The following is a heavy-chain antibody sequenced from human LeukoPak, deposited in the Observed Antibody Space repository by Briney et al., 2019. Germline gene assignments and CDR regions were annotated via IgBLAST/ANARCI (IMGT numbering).Heavy chain of an antibody. CDR2: IKQDGTEK. CDR3: ARRMNYFDY. Sequence: PGGSLRLSCAASGFTFSTYWMTWVRQAPGKGLEWVANIKQDGTEKYYVDSVKGGFTISRDNAKNSLYLQMNSLRADDTAVYYCARRMNYFDYWGQGTLVSVSS. CDR1: GFTFSTYW. D-gene: IGHD2/OR15-2a*01. J-gene: IGHJ4*02. V-gene: IGHV3-7*04.